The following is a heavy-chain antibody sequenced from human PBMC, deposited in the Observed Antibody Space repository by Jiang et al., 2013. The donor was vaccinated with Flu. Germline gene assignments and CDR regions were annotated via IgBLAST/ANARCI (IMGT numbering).Heavy chain of an antibody. V-gene: IGHV4-39*01. CDR1: GDSISGSTYF. CDR3: ARSTMQWLLPTYFDY. D-gene: IGHD6-19*01. J-gene: IGHJ4*02. CDR2: IYYSGST. Sequence: GPGLVKPSETLSLTCTVSGDSISGSTYFWGWIRQPPGKGLEWIGGIYYSGSTYYNPSLKSRVTISVDTSKNQFSLNLTSVTAADTSVYYCARSTMQWLLPTYFDYWGQGTRVT.